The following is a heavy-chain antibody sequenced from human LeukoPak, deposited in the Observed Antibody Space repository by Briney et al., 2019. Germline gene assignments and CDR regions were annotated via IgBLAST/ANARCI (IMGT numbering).Heavy chain of an antibody. CDR1: GGSFSGYY. CDR3: ARTRSGIVVEEQLVLDYYYYYGMDV. D-gene: IGHD6-13*01. CDR2: INHSGST. J-gene: IGHJ6*02. V-gene: IGHV4-34*01. Sequence: KPSETLSLTCAVYGGSFSGYYWSWIRQPPGKGLEWIGEINHSGSTNYNPSLKSRVTISVDTSKNQFSLKLSSVTAAVTAVYYCARTRSGIVVEEQLVLDYYYYYGMDVWGQGTTVTVSS.